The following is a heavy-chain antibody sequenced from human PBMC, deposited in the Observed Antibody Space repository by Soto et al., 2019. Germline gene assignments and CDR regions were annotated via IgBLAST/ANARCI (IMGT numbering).Heavy chain of an antibody. Sequence: GGSLRLSCAASGFIFSSYAMTWVRQAPGKGLEWVSAISNSGVSTYYADSVKGRFTISRGTSENTLSLQMTSLRVDDTAVYYCARARGYSVSDLDYWGQGTLVTVSS. J-gene: IGHJ4*02. CDR3: ARARGYSVSDLDY. V-gene: IGHV3-23*01. CDR1: GFIFSSYA. D-gene: IGHD5-12*01. CDR2: ISNSGVST.